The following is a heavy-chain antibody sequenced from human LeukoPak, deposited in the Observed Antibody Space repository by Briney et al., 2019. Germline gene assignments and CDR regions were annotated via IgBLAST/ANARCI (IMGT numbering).Heavy chain of an antibody. J-gene: IGHJ4*02. CDR1: GFTFSSYS. Sequence: SGGSLRLSCAASGFTFSSYSMQWVRQAPGKGLEWVAIIGSDGYSKYYGDSVKGRFTISRDNAKNSLYLQMNSLRAEDTAVYYCARKNGLDYWGQGTLVTVSS. CDR3: ARKNGLDY. CDR2: IGSDGYSK. V-gene: IGHV3-33*08.